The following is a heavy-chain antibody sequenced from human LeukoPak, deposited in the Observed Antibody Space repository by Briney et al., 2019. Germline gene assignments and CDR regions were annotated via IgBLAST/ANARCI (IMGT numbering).Heavy chain of an antibody. CDR1: GFTFSSYA. D-gene: IGHD6-19*01. CDR2: ISYDGSNK. Sequence: GGSLRLSCAASGFTFSSYAMHWVRQAPGKGLEWVAVISYDGSNKYYADSVKGRFTISRDNSKNTLYLQMSSLRAEDTAVYYCARVYLPAMYSSGSYYGMDVWGQGTTVTVSS. J-gene: IGHJ6*02. V-gene: IGHV3-30-3*01. CDR3: ARVYLPAMYSSGSYYGMDV.